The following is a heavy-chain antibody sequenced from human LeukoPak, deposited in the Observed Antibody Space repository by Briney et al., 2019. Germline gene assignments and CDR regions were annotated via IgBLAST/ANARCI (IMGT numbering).Heavy chain of an antibody. CDR3: ARGRARVSDY. V-gene: IGHV3-30*03. Sequence: PGGSLRLSCAASGFTFSSYGMHWVRQAPGKGLEWVAVISYDGSNKYYADSVKGRFTISRDNSKNTLYLQMNSLRAEDTAVYYCARGRARVSDYWGQGTLVTGSS. CDR2: ISYDGSNK. CDR1: GFTFSSYG. J-gene: IGHJ4*02. D-gene: IGHD3-22*01.